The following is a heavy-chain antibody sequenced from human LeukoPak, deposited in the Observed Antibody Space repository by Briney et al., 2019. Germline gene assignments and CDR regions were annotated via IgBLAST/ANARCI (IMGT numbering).Heavy chain of an antibody. V-gene: IGHV3-9*01. CDR1: GFTFDDYA. D-gene: IGHD3-9*01. CDR3: AKSNYDILTGYYNNPFFDY. CDR2: ISWNSGSI. Sequence: PGRSLRLSCAASGFTFDDYAMHWVRQAPGKGLEWVSGISWNSGSIGYADSVKGRFTISRDNAENSLYLQMNSLRAEDTALYYCAKSNYDILTGYYNNPFFDYWGQGTLVTVSS. J-gene: IGHJ4*02.